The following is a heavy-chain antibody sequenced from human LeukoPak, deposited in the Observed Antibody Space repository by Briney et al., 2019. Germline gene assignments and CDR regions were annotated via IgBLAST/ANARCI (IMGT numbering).Heavy chain of an antibody. CDR2: INHSGST. D-gene: IGHD3-16*01. J-gene: IGHJ3*02. CDR3: ARALGPDAFDI. CDR1: GGSFSGYY. V-gene: IGHV4-34*01. Sequence: PSETLSLTCAVYGGSFSGYYWSWIRQPPGKGLEWIGEINHSGSTNYNPSLKSRVTISVDTSKNQFSLKLSSVTAADTAVYYCARALGPDAFDIWGQGTMVTVSS.